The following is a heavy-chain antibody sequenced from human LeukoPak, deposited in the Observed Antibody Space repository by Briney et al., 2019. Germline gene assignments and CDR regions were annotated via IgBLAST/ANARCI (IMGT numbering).Heavy chain of an antibody. J-gene: IGHJ4*02. CDR3: ARWMYYYDSSGYPYYFDY. CDR1: GYSFTTYW. CDR2: IYPGDSDT. D-gene: IGHD3-22*01. Sequence: GESLKISCEGSGYSFTTYWIGWVRQMPRKGLEWMGIIYPGDSDTRYSPSFQGQVTISADKSISTAYLQWSSLKASDTAMYYCARWMYYYDSSGYPYYFDYWGQGTLVTVSS. V-gene: IGHV5-51*01.